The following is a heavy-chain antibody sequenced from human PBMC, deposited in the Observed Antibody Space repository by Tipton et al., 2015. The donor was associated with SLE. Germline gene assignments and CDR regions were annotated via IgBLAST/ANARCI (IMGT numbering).Heavy chain of an antibody. V-gene: IGHV4-34*01. D-gene: IGHD1-7*01. CDR3: ARDNKLELRGDWFDP. Sequence: AGLVKPSETLSLTCAVYGGSFSGYYWSWIRQPPGKGLEWIGEINHSGSTNYNPSLKSRVTISVDTSKNQFSLKLSSVTAADTAVYYCARDNKLELRGDWFDPWGQGTLVTVSS. CDR1: GGSFSGYY. CDR2: INHSGST. J-gene: IGHJ5*02.